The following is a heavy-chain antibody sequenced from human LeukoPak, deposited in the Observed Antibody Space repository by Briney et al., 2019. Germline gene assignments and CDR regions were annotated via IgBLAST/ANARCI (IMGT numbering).Heavy chain of an antibody. CDR2: IYTSGST. J-gene: IGHJ4*02. CDR1: GGSISSYY. CDR3: AREAHDYYDSSGYYSRYDY. V-gene: IGHV4-4*07. Sequence: PSETLSLTCTVSGGSISSYYWSWIRQPAGKGLEWSGRIYTSGSTNYNPSLKSRVTMSVDTSKPQFSLKLSSVTAADTAVYYCAREAHDYYDSSGYYSRYDYWGQGTLVTVSS. D-gene: IGHD3-22*01.